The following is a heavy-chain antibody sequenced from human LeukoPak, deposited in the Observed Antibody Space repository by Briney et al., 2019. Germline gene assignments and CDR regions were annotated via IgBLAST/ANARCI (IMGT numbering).Heavy chain of an antibody. V-gene: IGHV4-30-4*01. D-gene: IGHD3-22*01. CDR2: MYYSGST. J-gene: IGHJ5*02. CDR1: GGSISSGDYY. CDR3: ARPYYYDSRIDP. Sequence: PSETLSLTCTVSGGSISSGDYYWSWVRQPPGTGLEWIAYMYYSGSTYYNPPLKSRVTMSADTSKNQFSLKLSSVTAADTAVYYCARPYYYDSRIDPWGQGTLVTVSS.